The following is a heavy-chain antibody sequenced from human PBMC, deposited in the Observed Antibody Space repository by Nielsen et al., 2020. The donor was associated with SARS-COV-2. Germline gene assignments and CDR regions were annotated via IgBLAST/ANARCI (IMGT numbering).Heavy chain of an antibody. CDR2: IKQDGSEK. CDR3: ARDFAVPAAHTPYYYYYMDV. J-gene: IGHJ6*03. D-gene: IGHD2-2*01. Sequence: GGSLRLSCAASGFTFSSYWMSWVRQAPGKGLEWVANIKQDGSEKYYVDSVKGRFTISRDNAKNSLYLQMNSLRAEDTAVYYCARDFAVPAAHTPYYYYYMDVWGKGTTVTVSS. V-gene: IGHV3-7*01. CDR1: GFTFSSYW.